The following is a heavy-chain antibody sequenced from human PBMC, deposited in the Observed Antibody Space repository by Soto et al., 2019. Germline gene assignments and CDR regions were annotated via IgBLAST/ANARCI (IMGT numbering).Heavy chain of an antibody. CDR1: GGSISGGVGGLYY. J-gene: IGHJ2*01. CDR2: IYDSGST. CDR3: AREVIPLTTDWYFDL. V-gene: IGHV4-30-4*01. Sequence: QLQLRESGPGLVKPSETLSLTCTVSGGSISGGVGGLYYWSWIRQPPGKGLEWIGYIYDSGSTYYNTSLKSLVTISVDTSKNQSSLRLSSVTAADTAVYYCAREVIPLTTDWYFDLWGRGTLVTVSS. D-gene: IGHD4-17*01.